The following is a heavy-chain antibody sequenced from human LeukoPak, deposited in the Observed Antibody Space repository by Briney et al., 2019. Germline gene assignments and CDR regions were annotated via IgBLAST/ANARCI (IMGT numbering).Heavy chain of an antibody. D-gene: IGHD3-10*01. CDR2: ISYDGSNK. Sequence: GRSLRLSCAASGFTFSSYAMHWVRQAPGKGLEWVAVISYDGSNKYYADSVKGRFTISRDNSKNTLYLQMNSLRAEDTAVYYCPRDMRFGELLPTSIFDYWGQGTLVTVSS. J-gene: IGHJ4*02. CDR1: GFTFSSYA. V-gene: IGHV3-30-3*01. CDR3: PRDMRFGELLPTSIFDY.